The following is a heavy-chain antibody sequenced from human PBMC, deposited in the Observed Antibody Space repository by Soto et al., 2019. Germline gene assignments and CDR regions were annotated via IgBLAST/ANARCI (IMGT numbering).Heavy chain of an antibody. CDR2: ISYDGSNK. V-gene: IGHV3-30*18. Sequence: QVQLVESGGGVVQPGRSLRLSCAASGFTFSSYGMHWVRQAPGKGLEWVAVISYDGSNKYYADSVKGRFTISRDNSKNTLYLQMNSLRAEDTAVSYCAKDGRYCSGGSCYPRASFYYWGQGTLVTVSS. CDR1: GFTFSSYG. J-gene: IGHJ4*02. D-gene: IGHD2-15*01. CDR3: AKDGRYCSGGSCYPRASFYY.